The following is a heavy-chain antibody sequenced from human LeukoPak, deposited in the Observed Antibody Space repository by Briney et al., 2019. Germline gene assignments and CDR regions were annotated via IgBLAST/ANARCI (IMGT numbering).Heavy chain of an antibody. V-gene: IGHV3-11*04. CDR3: AKDSKYCSSTSCHYYYYYYMDV. CDR1: GFTFSDYY. D-gene: IGHD2-2*01. J-gene: IGHJ6*03. Sequence: GGSLRLSCAASGFTFSDYYMTWVRQAPGKGLEWISYISDSGNNKYFADSVKGRFTIYRDNAKNSLYLQMNSLRAEDTAVYYCAKDSKYCSSTSCHYYYYYYMDVWGKGTTVTISS. CDR2: ISDSGNNK.